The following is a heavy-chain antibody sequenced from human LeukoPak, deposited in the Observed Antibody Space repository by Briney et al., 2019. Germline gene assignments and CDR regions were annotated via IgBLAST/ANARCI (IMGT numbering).Heavy chain of an antibody. Sequence: EASVKVSCKASGGTYSSYAISWVRQAPGQGLVWMGGIIPIFGTANYAQKFQGRVTITADESTSTAYMELGSLRSEDTAVYYCARVETLWFGELLDWGQGTLVTVSS. D-gene: IGHD3-10*01. CDR3: ARVETLWFGELLD. V-gene: IGHV1-69*13. J-gene: IGHJ4*02. CDR1: GGTYSSYA. CDR2: IIPIFGTA.